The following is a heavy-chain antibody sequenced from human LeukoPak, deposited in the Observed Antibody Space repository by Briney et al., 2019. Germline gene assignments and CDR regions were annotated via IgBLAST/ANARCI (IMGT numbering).Heavy chain of an antibody. CDR2: INHSGST. J-gene: IGHJ4*02. D-gene: IGHD3-22*01. CDR3: ARGPWEYSSGDC. Sequence: SETLSLTCAVYGVSFSGYYWSWIRQPPGKGLEWIGEINHSGSTNYNPSLKSRVTISVDTSKNQFSLKLSSVTAADTAVYYCARGPWEYSSGDCWGQGTLVTVSS. CDR1: GVSFSGYY. V-gene: IGHV4-34*01.